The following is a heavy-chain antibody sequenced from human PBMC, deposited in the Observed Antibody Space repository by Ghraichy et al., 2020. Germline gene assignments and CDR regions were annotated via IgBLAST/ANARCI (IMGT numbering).Heavy chain of an antibody. J-gene: IGHJ6*02. CDR3: ARVPLSWGMGHYGMDV. D-gene: IGHD3-16*01. CDR2: IYYSGST. Sequence: SETLSLTCTVSGGSISSYYWSWIRQPPGKGLEWIGYIYYSGSTNYNPSLKSRVTISVDTSKNQFSLKLSSVTAADTAVYYCARVPLSWGMGHYGMDVWGQGTTVTVSS. CDR1: GGSISSYY. V-gene: IGHV4-59*01.